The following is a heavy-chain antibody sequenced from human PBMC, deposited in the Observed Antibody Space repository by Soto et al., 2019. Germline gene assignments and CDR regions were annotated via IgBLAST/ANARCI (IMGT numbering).Heavy chain of an antibody. V-gene: IGHV1-2*04. D-gene: IGHD4-17*01. CDR3: ATWVDYGDFEGFDF. Sequence: ASVKVSCKTSGYSFTDYKLHWVRQAPGQGLEWMGWVDPNGGGSNSAQKFQGSVTMTWDTSITTAYLDLTRLTTNDAATYFCATWVDYGDFEGFDFWGQGTLVTVSS. CDR1: GYSFTDYK. CDR2: VDPNGGGS. J-gene: IGHJ4*02.